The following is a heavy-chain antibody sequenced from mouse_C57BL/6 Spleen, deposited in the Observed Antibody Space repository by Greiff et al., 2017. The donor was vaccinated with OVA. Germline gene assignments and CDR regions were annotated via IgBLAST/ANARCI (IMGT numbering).Heavy chain of an antibody. D-gene: IGHD4-1*01. V-gene: IGHV5-17*01. CDR3: ARYNNWDYAMDY. Sequence: EVKLVESGGGLVKPGGSLKLSCAASGFTFSDYGMHWVRQAPEKGLEWVAYISSGSSTIYYADTVKGRFTISRDNAKNTLFLQMTSLRSEDTAMYYCARYNNWDYAMDYWGQGTSVTVSS. CDR2: ISSGSSTI. J-gene: IGHJ4*01. CDR1: GFTFSDYG.